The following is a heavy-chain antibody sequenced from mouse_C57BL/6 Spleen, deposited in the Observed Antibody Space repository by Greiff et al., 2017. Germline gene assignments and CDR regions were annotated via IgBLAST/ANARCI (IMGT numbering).Heavy chain of an antibody. CDR1: GYTFTSYW. J-gene: IGHJ2*01. CDR3: TRDYSSSVDFDY. V-gene: IGHV1-5*01. CDR2: IYPGNSDT. Sequence: VQLQQSGTVLARPGASVKMSCKTSGYTFTSYWMHWVKQRPGQGLEWIGAIYPGNSDTSYNQKFKGKAKLTAATSASTAYMELSSLTNEDSAVYYWTRDYSSSVDFDYWGQGTTLTVSS. D-gene: IGHD1-1*01.